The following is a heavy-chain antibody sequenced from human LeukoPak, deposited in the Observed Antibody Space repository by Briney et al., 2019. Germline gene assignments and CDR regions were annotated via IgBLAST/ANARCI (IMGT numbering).Heavy chain of an antibody. CDR2: INHSGST. CDR1: GGSFSGYY. V-gene: IGHV4-34*01. J-gene: IGHJ4*02. Sequence: PSETLSLTCAVYGGSFSGYYWSWIRQPPGKGLEWIGEINHSGSTNYNPSLKSRVTISVDTSKNQFSLKLSSVTAADTAVYYCARQRIAARANFDYWDQGTLVTVSS. CDR3: ARQRIAARANFDY. D-gene: IGHD6-6*01.